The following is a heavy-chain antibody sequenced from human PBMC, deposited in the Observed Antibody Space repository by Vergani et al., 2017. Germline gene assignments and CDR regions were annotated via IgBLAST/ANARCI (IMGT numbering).Heavy chain of an antibody. Sequence: EVQLVESGGGLVKPGGSLRLSCAASGFTFSSYSMNWVRQAPGKGLEWVSSISSSSSYIYYADSVKGRFTISRDNAKNSLYLQMNSLRAEDTAVYYCARGVCCSSTSCYINWFDPWGQGTLVTVSS. J-gene: IGHJ5*02. D-gene: IGHD2-2*02. CDR3: ARGVCCSSTSCYINWFDP. CDR2: ISSSSSYI. CDR1: GFTFSSYS. V-gene: IGHV3-21*01.